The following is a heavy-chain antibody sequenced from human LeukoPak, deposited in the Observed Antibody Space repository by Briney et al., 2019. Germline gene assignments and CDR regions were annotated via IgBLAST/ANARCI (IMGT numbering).Heavy chain of an antibody. Sequence: ASVKVSCKASGGTFSSYAIGWVRQALGQGLEWMGGIIPIFGTANYAQKFQGRVTITADESTSTAYMELSSLRSEDTAVYYCASGPAESYYYYGMDVWGKGTTVTVSS. CDR3: ASGPAESYYYYGMDV. J-gene: IGHJ6*04. CDR2: IIPIFGTA. V-gene: IGHV1-69*13. CDR1: GGTFSSYA.